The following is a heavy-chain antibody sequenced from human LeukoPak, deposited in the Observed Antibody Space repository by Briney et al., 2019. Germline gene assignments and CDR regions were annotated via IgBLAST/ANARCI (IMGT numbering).Heavy chain of an antibody. J-gene: IGHJ5*02. Sequence: SETLSLTCAVYGGSFSGYYWSWIRQPPGKGLEWIGEIYHSGSTNYNPSLKSRVTISVDKSKNQFSLKLSSVTAADTAVYYCARVEVVTAINWFDPWGQGTLVTVSS. CDR2: IYHSGST. CDR1: GGSFSGYY. D-gene: IGHD2-21*02. CDR3: ARVEVVTAINWFDP. V-gene: IGHV4-34*01.